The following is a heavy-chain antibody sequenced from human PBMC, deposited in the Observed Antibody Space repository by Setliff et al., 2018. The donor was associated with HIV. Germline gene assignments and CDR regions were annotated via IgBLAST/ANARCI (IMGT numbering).Heavy chain of an antibody. V-gene: IGHV4-4*08. J-gene: IGHJ4*02. Sequence: KTSETLSLTCTVSGGSISRYFWNWIRQPPGKGLEWIGYIYTSGSTNYNPSLKSRVTISVDTSKNQFSLKLSSVTAADTAVYYCARGSFIGDYYYFDYWGQGTLVTVSS. CDR3: ARGSFIGDYYYFDY. CDR1: GGSISRYF. CDR2: IYTSGST. D-gene: IGHD3-10*01.